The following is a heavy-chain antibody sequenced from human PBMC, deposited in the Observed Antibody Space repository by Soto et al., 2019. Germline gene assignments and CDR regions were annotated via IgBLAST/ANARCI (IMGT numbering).Heavy chain of an antibody. V-gene: IGHV1-18*01. J-gene: IGHJ5*02. CDR1: GYTFSNYG. Sequence: ASVKVSCKTSGYTFSNYGITWVRQAPGQPLEWLGWISLYSDGTNYAQKFQGGVSMTTDASTTTAYMELRSLRSDDTAVYYCARVVPGAEAWFGPWGQGTLVTVSS. CDR3: ARVVPGAEAWFGP. CDR2: ISLYSDGT. D-gene: IGHD2-2*01.